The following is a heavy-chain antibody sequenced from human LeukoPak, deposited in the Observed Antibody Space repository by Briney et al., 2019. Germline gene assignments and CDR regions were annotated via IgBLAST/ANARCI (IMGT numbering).Heavy chain of an antibody. CDR3: ARVSCYYDSSGYQYYFDY. CDR2: IYYSGST. V-gene: IGHV4-59*01. CDR1: GGSISSYY. D-gene: IGHD3-22*01. J-gene: IGHJ4*02. Sequence: PSETLSLTCTVSGGSISSYYWSWIRQPPGKGLEWIGYIYYSGSTNYNPSLKSRVTISVDTSKNQFSLKLSSVTAADTAVYYCARVSCYYDSSGYQYYFDYWGQGTLVTVSS.